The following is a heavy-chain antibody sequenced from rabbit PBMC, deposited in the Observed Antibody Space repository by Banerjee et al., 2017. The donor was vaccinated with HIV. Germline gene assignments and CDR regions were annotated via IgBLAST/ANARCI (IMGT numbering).Heavy chain of an antibody. Sequence: QEQLEESGGDLVKPEGSLTLTCTASGFSFSSSYWICWVRQAPGKGLEWIGCIYTGSGSALYVSWAKGRFTISKTSSTTVTLQMTSLTAADTATYFCARGGDWGTRLDLWGQGTLVTVS. V-gene: IGHV1S45*01. D-gene: IGHD3-1*01. CDR1: GFSFSSSYW. J-gene: IGHJ3*01. CDR3: ARGGDWGTRLDL. CDR2: IYTGSGSA.